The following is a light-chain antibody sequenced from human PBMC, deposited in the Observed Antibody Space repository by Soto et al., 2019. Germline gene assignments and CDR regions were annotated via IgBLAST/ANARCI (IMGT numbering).Light chain of an antibody. CDR1: EPFNSPY. CDR3: QQYGSPLT. CDR2: VAS. J-gene: IGKJ4*01. Sequence: VLTQSPATLSLSPGERATLSCTTNEPFNSPYLDWYQQKPGQAPRLLIYVASNRATGIPDRFSGSGSGADFTLTISRLEPEDFAVYYCQQYGSPLTFGGGIKVEI. V-gene: IGKV3-20*01.